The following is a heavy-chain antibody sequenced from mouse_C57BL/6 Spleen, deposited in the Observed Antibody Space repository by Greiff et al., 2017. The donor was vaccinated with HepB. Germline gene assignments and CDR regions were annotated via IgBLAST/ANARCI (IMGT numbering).Heavy chain of an antibody. V-gene: IGHV1-81*01. Sequence: QVQLQQSGAELARPGASVKLSCKASGYTFTSYGISWVKQSTGQGLEWIGEIYPRSGNTYYNEKFKGKATLTADKSSSTAYMELRSLTSEDSAVYFCARDFLLTGSYFDYWGLGTTLTVSS. D-gene: IGHD4-1*01. J-gene: IGHJ2*01. CDR1: GYTFTSYG. CDR2: IYPRSGNT. CDR3: ARDFLLTGSYFDY.